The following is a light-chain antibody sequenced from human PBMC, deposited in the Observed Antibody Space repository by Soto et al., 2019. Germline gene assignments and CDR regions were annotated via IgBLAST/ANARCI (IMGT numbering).Light chain of an antibody. V-gene: IGKV1-39*01. CDR2: TAS. CDR3: QQGYGTPFT. Sequence: DIRMTQSPSSLSASVGDRVSITCRASQTINSYLNWFQQKPGEAPKLVIYTASNLQGGVPSRFRGSQSGTDFTLTINGLQPEDFATYYCQQGYGTPFTFGQGTRLEIK. J-gene: IGKJ5*01. CDR1: QTINSY.